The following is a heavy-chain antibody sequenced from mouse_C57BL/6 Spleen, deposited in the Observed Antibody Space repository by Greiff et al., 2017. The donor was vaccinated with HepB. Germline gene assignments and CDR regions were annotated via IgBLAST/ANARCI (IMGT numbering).Heavy chain of an antibody. CDR3: ARMGDYEAWFAY. J-gene: IGHJ3*01. Sequence: EVQLVESGPGLVKPSQSLSLTCSVTGYSITSGYYWNWIRQFPGNKLEWMGYISYDGSNNYNPSLKNRISITRDTSKNQFFLKLNSVTTEDTATYYCARMGDYEAWFAYWGQGTLVTVSA. CDR1: GYSITSGYY. V-gene: IGHV3-6*01. CDR2: ISYDGSN. D-gene: IGHD2-4*01.